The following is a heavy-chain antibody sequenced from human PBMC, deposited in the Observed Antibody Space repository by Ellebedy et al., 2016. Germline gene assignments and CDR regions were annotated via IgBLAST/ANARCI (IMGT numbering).Heavy chain of an antibody. CDR2: INHSGST. V-gene: IGHV4-34*01. Sequence: GSLRLSCGVYGGSFSGYYWSWIRQPPGKGLEWIGEINHSGSTNYNPSLKSRVTISVDTSKTQFSLKLSSVTAADTAVFYCARGWRVGATMRMYWFDPWGQGTLVTVSS. D-gene: IGHD1-26*01. CDR3: ARGWRVGATMRMYWFDP. CDR1: GGSFSGYY. J-gene: IGHJ5*02.